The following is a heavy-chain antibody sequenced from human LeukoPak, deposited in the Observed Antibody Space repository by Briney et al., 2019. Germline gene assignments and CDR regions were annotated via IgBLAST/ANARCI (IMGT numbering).Heavy chain of an antibody. CDR1: GFTFGDSA. Sequence: GRSLRLSCTASGFTFGDSAMGWVRQAPGKGLEWVSFIRGRAYSGTTEYAASVNGIFTISRADTKHIAYRQMNSLKSEDPAVYYCDRLLLQYGGRGTLVPVSS. CDR3: DRLLLQY. J-gene: IGHJ1*01. CDR2: IRGRAYSGTT. V-gene: IGHV3-49*04.